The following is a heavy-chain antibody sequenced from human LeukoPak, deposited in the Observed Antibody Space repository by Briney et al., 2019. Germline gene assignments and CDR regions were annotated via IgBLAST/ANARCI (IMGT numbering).Heavy chain of an antibody. J-gene: IGHJ3*02. Sequence: SETLSLTFIVSGGFINNFYWSWIRQPPGKGLEWIGYVSNSGNTNYNPSFRSRFTISVDTSKNQFSLKLTPVTAADTAVYFCARENYVFDIWGQGTMVTVSS. CDR1: GGFINNFY. V-gene: IGHV4-59*01. CDR2: VSNSGNT. CDR3: ARENYVFDI.